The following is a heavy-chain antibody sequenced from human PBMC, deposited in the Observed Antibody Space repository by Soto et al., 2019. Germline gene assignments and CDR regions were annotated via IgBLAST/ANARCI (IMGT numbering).Heavy chain of an antibody. CDR2: ISGSGGST. V-gene: IGHV3-23*01. J-gene: IGHJ5*02. D-gene: IGHD1-7*01. CDR1: GFTFSSYA. CDR3: AKDFKGTGTTLWFDP. Sequence: PGGSLRLSCAASGFTFSSYAMSWVRQAPGKGLEWVSAISGSGGSTYYADSVKGRFTISRDTSKNTLYLQMNSLRAEDTAVYYCAKDFKGTGTTLWFDPWGQGTLVTVS.